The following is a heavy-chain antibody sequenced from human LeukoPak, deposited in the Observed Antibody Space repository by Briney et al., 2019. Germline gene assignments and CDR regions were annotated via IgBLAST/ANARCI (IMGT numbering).Heavy chain of an antibody. D-gene: IGHD5-12*01. CDR2: VNYSGSI. CDR3: ASHRYGYRGMDS. CDR1: GGSFSGYY. V-gene: IGHV4-34*01. Sequence: PSETLSLTCRVYGGSFSGYYWSWIRHPPGKGLEWIGEVNYSGSINYKPSLKSRVIISVDTSKNQFSLKLKSVTAADTAVYYCASHRYGYRGMDSWGKGTQVTVSS. J-gene: IGHJ5*01.